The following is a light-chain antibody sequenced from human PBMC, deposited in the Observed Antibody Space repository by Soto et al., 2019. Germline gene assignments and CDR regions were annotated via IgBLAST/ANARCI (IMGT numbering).Light chain of an antibody. V-gene: IGLV2-8*01. CDR1: SSDVGAYNY. Sequence: QSVLTQPPSASGSPGQSVTISCTGTSSDVGAYNYVSWYQQTPGKAPKLIIYEVTKRPSGVPDRFSGSKSGNTASLTVSGLQAEDEANCYCNTFAGNDNLGVFGGGTKVTVL. J-gene: IGLJ3*02. CDR2: EVT. CDR3: NTFAGNDNLGV.